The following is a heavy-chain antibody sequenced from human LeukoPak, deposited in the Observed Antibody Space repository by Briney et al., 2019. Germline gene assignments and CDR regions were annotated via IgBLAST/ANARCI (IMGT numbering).Heavy chain of an antibody. V-gene: IGHV3-21*01. Sequence: PGGSLRLSCAASGFTFSSYSMNWVRQAPGKGLEWVSSISSSSSYIYYADSVKGRFTISRDNAKNSLYLQMNSLRAEDTAVYYCARPHPPYYYMDVWGKGTTVTVCS. J-gene: IGHJ6*03. CDR1: GFTFSSYS. CDR3: ARPHPPYYYMDV. CDR2: ISSSSSYI.